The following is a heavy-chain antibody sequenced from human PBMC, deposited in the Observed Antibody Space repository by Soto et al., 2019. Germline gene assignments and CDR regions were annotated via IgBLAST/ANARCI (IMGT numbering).Heavy chain of an antibody. CDR1: GYRFPTYW. V-gene: IGHV5-51*01. CDR3: ARRPSATGDPFDY. D-gene: IGHD3-9*01. J-gene: IGHJ4*02. CDR2: IYASNSDT. Sequence: GESLKISCQGSGYRFPTYWIAWVRQMPGKGLEWMGIIYASNSDTRYSPSFEGQVTISADKSLRTAYLQWTSLKASDTAMYYCARRPSATGDPFDYWGQGTLVTVSS.